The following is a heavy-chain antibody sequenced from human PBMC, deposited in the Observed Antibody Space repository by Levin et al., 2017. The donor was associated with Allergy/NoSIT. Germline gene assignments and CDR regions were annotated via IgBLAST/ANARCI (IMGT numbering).Heavy chain of an antibody. J-gene: IGHJ4*02. CDR2: INHSGST. V-gene: IGHV4-34*01. Sequence: PGGSLRLSCAVYGGSFSGYYWSWIRQPPGKGLEWIGEINHSGSTNYNPSLKSRVTISVDTSKNQFSLKLSSVTAADTAVYYCARGHGAMVTETRALDYWGQGTLVTVSS. CDR1: GGSFSGYY. CDR3: ARGHGAMVTETRALDY. D-gene: IGHD5-18*01.